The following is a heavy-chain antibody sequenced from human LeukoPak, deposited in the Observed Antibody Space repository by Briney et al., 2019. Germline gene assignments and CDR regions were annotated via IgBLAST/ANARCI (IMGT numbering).Heavy chain of an antibody. J-gene: IGHJ4*02. V-gene: IGHV3-13*01. D-gene: IGHD1-1*01. CDR1: GFTFSDYD. Sequence: PGGSLRLSCAASGFTFSDYDMHWVRQATGKGLEWVSAIGTAGDTYYTGSVKGRFTLSRANAKNSLYLQMNSLRAGDTAVYYCARVAKERVGGVYYFDYWGQGTLVTVSS. CDR3: ARVAKERVGGVYYFDY. CDR2: IGTAGDT.